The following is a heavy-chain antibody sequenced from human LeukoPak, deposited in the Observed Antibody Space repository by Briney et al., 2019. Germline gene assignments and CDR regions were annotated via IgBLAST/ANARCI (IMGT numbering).Heavy chain of an antibody. CDR2: ISYDGSNH. V-gene: IGHV3-30*03. J-gene: IGHJ6*02. CDR1: AFTFSNYG. Sequence: GGSLRLSCAASAFTFSNYGMHWVRQAPGKGLEWVALISYDGSNHYYADSVKGRFTISRDNSKNTLYLQMNSLRAEDTAVYYCAREGGSSPDPYYYYYGMDVWGQGTTVTVSS. D-gene: IGHD6-6*01. CDR3: AREGGSSPDPYYYYYGMDV.